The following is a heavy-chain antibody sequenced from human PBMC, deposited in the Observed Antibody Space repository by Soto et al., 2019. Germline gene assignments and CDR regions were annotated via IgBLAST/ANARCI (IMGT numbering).Heavy chain of an antibody. J-gene: IGHJ6*02. CDR3: ASGGCSGGSCYTYYYYGMDV. Sequence: QVQLVQSGAEVKKPGASVKVSCKASGYTFTGYYMHWVRQAPGQGLEWMGWINPNSGGKNYAQKFQGRVNRTRHKSISAAYMELSRLRSDDTAVYYCASGGCSGGSCYTYYYYGMDVWGQGTTVTVSS. CDR1: GYTFTGYY. CDR2: INPNSGGK. D-gene: IGHD2-15*01. V-gene: IGHV1-2*02.